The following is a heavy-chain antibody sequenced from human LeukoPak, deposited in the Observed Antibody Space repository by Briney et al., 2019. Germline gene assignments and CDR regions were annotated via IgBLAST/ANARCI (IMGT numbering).Heavy chain of an antibody. CDR2: IYYSGST. CDR1: GGSISSYY. J-gene: IGHJ4*02. V-gene: IGHV4-59*01. Sequence: PSETLSLTCTVSGGSISSYYWSWIRQPPGKGLEWIGYIYYSGSTNYNPSLKSRVTISVDTSKNQFSLKLSSVTAADTAVYYCASITIFGVARADYWGQGTLVTVSS. CDR3: ASITIFGVARADY. D-gene: IGHD3-3*01.